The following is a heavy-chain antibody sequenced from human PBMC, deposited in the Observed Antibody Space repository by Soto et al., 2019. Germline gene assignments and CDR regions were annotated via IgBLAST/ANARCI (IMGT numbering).Heavy chain of an antibody. V-gene: IGHV1-69*06. J-gene: IGHJ4*02. CDR3: AREGFSGSYYDY. CDR1: GGTFGSYC. CDR2: IVPIFGAP. D-gene: IGHD1-26*01. Sequence: ASVKVSCKASGGTFGSYCVSWVLQAPGQGLEWMGTIVPIFGAPNYAQKFQGRVTITADKSTSTIYMELGSLRSEDTAVYYCAREGFSGSYYDYWGQGTPVTVS.